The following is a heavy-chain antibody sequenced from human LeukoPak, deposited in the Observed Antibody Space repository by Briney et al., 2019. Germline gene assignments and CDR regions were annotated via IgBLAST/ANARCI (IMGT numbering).Heavy chain of an antibody. CDR1: GFTFSGYW. D-gene: IGHD4-17*01. CDR2: INSDGSST. J-gene: IGHJ4*02. Sequence: GGSLRLSCAASGFTFSGYWMHWVRQAPGKGLVWVSRINSDGSSTSYADSVKGRFTISRDNAKNTLYLQMNSLRAEDTAVYYCARRRPYGDYGVYYFDYWGQGTLVTVSS. CDR3: ARRRPYGDYGVYYFDY. V-gene: IGHV3-74*01.